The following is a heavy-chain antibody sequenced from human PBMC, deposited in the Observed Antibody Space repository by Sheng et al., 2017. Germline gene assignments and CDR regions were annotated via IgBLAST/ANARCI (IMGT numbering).Heavy chain of an antibody. CDR2: INHSGST. Sequence: QVQLQQWGAGLLKPSETLSLTVRCLWVGPSVVTTGAGSASPQGRGLEWIGEINHSGSTNYNPSLKSRVTISVDTSKNQFSLKLSSVTAADTAVYYCARFCYRPKYFDYWGQGTLVTVSS. D-gene: IGHD2-15*01. V-gene: IGHV4-34*01. CDR3: ARFCYRPKYFDY. J-gene: IGHJ4*02. CDR1: VGPSVVTT.